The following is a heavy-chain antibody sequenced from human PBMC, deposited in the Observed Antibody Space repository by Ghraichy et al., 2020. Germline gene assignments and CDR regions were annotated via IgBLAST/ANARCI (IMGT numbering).Heavy chain of an antibody. CDR3: ARIIVGAYFES. V-gene: IGHV4-28*05. J-gene: IGHJ4*02. CDR1: GYDISNSNW. CDR2: LYYTGSI. D-gene: IGHD1-26*01. Sequence: SETLSLTCSVSGYDISNSNWWGWIRQPPGKGLKWIGHLYYTGSIFYNPSLESRVTMSVDTSKNQFPLKLGSVTAADTAVYFCARIIVGAYFESWSQGTLVSVSS.